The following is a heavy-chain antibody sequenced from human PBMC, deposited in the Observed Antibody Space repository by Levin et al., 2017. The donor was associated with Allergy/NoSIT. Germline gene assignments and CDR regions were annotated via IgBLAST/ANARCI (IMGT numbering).Heavy chain of an antibody. CDR3: ATGLRGYSGYAFSYFYYYMDV. V-gene: IGHV4-31*03. CDR2: IYYSGST. D-gene: IGHD5-12*01. CDR1: GGSISSGGYY. J-gene: IGHJ6*03. Sequence: ASETLSLTCTVSGGSISSGGYYWSWIRQHPGTGLEWIGYIYYSGSTYYNPSLKSRVTISVDTSKDQFSLKLSSVTAADTAVYYCATGLRGYSGYAFSYFYYYMDVWGKGTTVTVSS.